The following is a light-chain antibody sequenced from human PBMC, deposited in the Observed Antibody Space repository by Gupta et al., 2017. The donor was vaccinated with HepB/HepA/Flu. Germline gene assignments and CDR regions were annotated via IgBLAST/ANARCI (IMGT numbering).Light chain of an antibody. CDR3: QQDGSSPPLN. Sequence: EIVLTQSPGTLSLSPGERATLSCRASQSVSSSYLAWSQQKPGQAPRLLIYGASSRDTGIPDRFSGSGSGTDFTLTISRLEPEDFAVYYCQQDGSSPPLNLGQGTRLEIK. CDR1: QSVSSSY. V-gene: IGKV3-20*01. J-gene: IGKJ5*01. CDR2: GAS.